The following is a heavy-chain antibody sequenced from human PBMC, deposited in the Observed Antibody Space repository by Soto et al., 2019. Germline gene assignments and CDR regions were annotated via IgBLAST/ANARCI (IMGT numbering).Heavy chain of an antibody. J-gene: IGHJ5*02. CDR2: IYYSGST. D-gene: IGHD6-13*01. V-gene: IGHV4-39*01. Sequence: QLQLQESGPGLVKPSETLSLTCTVSGGSISSSSYYWGWIRQPPGKGLEWIGSIYYSGSTYYNPTPKGRVTISGATSHNQVTLKLSSVPAADTAVYYCARVPLSSSGYLETPPHNWFDPWGQGTLVTVSS. CDR3: ARVPLSSSGYLETPPHNWFDP. CDR1: GGSISSSSYY.